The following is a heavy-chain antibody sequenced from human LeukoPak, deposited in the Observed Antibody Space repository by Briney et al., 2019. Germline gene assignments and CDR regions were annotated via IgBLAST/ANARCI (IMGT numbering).Heavy chain of an antibody. CDR2: INPSGGST. CDR1: GYNFTSYY. V-gene: IGHV1-46*01. D-gene: IGHD3-10*01. CDR3: ARDLSPSYYGSGSYYNFDY. Sequence: ASVKVSCKASGYNFTSYYMHWVRQAPGQGLEWMGIINPSGGSTSYAQKFQGRVTMTRDTSTSTVYMELSSLRSEDTAVYYCARDLSPSYYGSGSYYNFDYWGQGTLVTVSS. J-gene: IGHJ4*02.